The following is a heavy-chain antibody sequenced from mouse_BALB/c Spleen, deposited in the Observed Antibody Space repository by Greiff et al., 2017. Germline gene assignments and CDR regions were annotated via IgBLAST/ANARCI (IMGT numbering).Heavy chain of an antibody. V-gene: IGHV1S127*01. Sequence: QVQLQQSGAELVKPGASVKMSCKASGYTFTSYWMHWVKQRPGQGLEWIGVIDPSDSYTSYNQKFKGKATLTVDTSSSTAYMQLSSLTSEDSAVYYCTRKGIYDGYWYFDVWGAETTGTVSS. D-gene: IGHD2-3*01. CDR3: TRKGIYDGYWYFDV. J-gene: IGHJ1*01. CDR2: IDPSDSYT. CDR1: GYTFTSYW.